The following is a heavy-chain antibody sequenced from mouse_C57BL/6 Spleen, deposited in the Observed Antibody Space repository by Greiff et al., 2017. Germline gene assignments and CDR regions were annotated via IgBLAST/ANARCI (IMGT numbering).Heavy chain of an antibody. CDR2: IYPGSGST. V-gene: IGHV1-55*01. J-gene: IGHJ4*01. Sequence: QVQLQQPGAELVKPGASVKMSCKASGYTFTSYWITWVKQRPGQGLEWIGDIYPGSGSTNYNEKFKSKATLTVATSSSTAYMQLSSLTSEDSAVYCCARRGDYYGSSPAMDYWGQGTSVTVSS. D-gene: IGHD1-1*01. CDR1: GYTFTSYW. CDR3: ARRGDYYGSSPAMDY.